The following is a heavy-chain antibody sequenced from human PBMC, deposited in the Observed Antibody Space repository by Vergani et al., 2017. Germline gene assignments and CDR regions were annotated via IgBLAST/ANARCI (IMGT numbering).Heavy chain of an antibody. Sequence: QVQLQESGPGLVKPSETLSLTCTVSGGSISSNYWSWIRQPPGKGLEWIGYIYYSGSTNYNPSLKSRVTISVDTSKNQFSLKLSSVTAADTAVYYCARAYYDSSALLYYFDYWGQGTLVTVSS. V-gene: IGHV4-59*01. CDR1: GGSISSNY. D-gene: IGHD3-22*01. CDR2: IYYSGST. CDR3: ARAYYDSSALLYYFDY. J-gene: IGHJ4*02.